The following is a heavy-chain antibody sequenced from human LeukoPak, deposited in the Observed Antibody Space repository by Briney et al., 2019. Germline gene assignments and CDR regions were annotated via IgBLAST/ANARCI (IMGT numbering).Heavy chain of an antibody. CDR2: ISGYDGNT. CDR1: GYTFSSHS. J-gene: IGHJ4*02. V-gene: IGHV1-18*01. Sequence: GASVKVSCKTSGYTFSSHSISWVRQVPGQGLEWMGWISGYDGNTKYAQKFQGRVTVTTDTSTKTAYLELRNLRSDDTAVYYCASGRPAADFDYWGQGTLVTVSS. CDR3: ASGRPAADFDY. D-gene: IGHD2-2*01.